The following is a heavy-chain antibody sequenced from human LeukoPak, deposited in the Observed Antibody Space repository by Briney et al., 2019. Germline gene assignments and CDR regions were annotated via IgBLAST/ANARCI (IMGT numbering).Heavy chain of an antibody. CDR1: GGSFSGYY. J-gene: IGHJ5*02. CDR2: INHSGST. Sequence: SETLSLTCAVYGGSFSGYYWSWIRQPPGKGVEWIGGINHSGSTNYNPSLTSRVTISVDTSKNQFSLKLSSVTAADTAVYYCARGPDIVVVVAASNWFDPWGQGTLVTVSS. D-gene: IGHD2-15*01. CDR3: ARGPDIVVVVAASNWFDP. V-gene: IGHV4-34*01.